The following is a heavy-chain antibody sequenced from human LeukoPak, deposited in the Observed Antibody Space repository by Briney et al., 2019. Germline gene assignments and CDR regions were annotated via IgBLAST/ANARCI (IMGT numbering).Heavy chain of an antibody. D-gene: IGHD1-26*01. Sequence: GGSLRLSCAASGFTFSSYTMNWVRQAPGKGLEWVSYISGSSSTIYYADSVKGRFTISRDYAKNSVYLQMNSLRAEDTAVFYCARDGKYSGSFDSWGQGTLVTVSS. CDR2: ISGSSSTI. CDR1: GFTFSSYT. J-gene: IGHJ5*01. CDR3: ARDGKYSGSFDS. V-gene: IGHV3-48*01.